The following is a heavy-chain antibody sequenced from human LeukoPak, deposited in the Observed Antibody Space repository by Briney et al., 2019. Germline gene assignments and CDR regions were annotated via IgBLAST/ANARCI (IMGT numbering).Heavy chain of an antibody. Sequence: ASVKVSCKASGYTFTGYYMHWVRQAPGQGLEWMGWINPNSGGTNYAQKFQGRVTMTRDTSISTAYMELSRLRSDDTAVYYCASLGRTQTGRDAFDIWGQGTMVTVSS. CDR3: ASLGRTQTGRDAFDI. D-gene: IGHD1-1*01. J-gene: IGHJ3*02. CDR1: GYTFTGYY. V-gene: IGHV1-2*02. CDR2: INPNSGGT.